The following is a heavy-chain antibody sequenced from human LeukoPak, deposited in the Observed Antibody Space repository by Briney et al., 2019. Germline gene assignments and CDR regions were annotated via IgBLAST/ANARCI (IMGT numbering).Heavy chain of an antibody. J-gene: IGHJ3*02. CDR1: GFPFSSYA. CDR2: LTDSGGTT. D-gene: IGHD5-24*01. V-gene: IGHV3-23*01. CDR3: AKKRDAFDI. Sequence: GGSLRLSCVASGFPFSSYAMGWVRQAPGKRPEWVSSLTDSGGTTYYVDSVKGRFTISRDNSKNTLYLHMNSLRAEDTAMYYCAKKRDAFDIWGQGTVVAVSS.